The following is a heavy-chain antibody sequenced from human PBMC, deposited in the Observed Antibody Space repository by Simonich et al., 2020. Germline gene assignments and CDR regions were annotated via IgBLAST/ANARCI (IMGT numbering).Heavy chain of an antibody. CDR1: GGSISSSSYY. Sequence: QLQLQESGPGLVKPSETLSLTCTVSGGSISSSSYYWGWIRQPPGKGLEWIGSIYYMGCTSYNPSLKSRVTISVDTSKTHFSLKLSSVTAADTAVYYCARHAGFAFDIWGQGTMVTVSS. J-gene: IGHJ3*02. D-gene: IGHD6-13*01. V-gene: IGHV4-39*01. CDR3: ARHAGFAFDI. CDR2: IYYMGCT.